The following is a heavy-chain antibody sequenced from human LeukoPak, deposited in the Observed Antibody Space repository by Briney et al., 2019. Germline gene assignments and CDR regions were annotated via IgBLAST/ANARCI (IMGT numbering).Heavy chain of an antibody. J-gene: IGHJ4*02. D-gene: IGHD6-19*01. Sequence: QAGGSLRLSCAASGFTFDDYGMSWVRQAPRKGLEWVSGINWNGGSTGYADSVKGRFTISRDNAKNSLYLQMNSLRAEDTALYYCARVTSSGWYRNYFDYWGQGTLVTVSS. CDR3: ARVTSSGWYRNYFDY. V-gene: IGHV3-20*04. CDR1: GFTFDDYG. CDR2: INWNGGST.